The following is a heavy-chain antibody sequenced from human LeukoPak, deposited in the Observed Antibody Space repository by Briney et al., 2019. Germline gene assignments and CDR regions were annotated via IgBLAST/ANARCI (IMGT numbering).Heavy chain of an antibody. J-gene: IGHJ4*02. CDR2: ISYDGSNK. CDR3: AKDPHAYSSSWYDDYFDY. D-gene: IGHD6-13*01. Sequence: GGSLRLSCAASGFTFSSYGMHWVRQAPGKGLEWVAVISYDGSNKYYADSVKGRFTISRDNSKNTLYLQMNSLRAGDTAVYYCAKDPHAYSSSWYDDYFDYWGQGTLVTVSS. V-gene: IGHV3-30*18. CDR1: GFTFSSYG.